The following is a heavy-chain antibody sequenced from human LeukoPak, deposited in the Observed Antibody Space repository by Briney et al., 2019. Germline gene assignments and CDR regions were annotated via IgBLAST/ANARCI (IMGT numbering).Heavy chain of an antibody. CDR3: AREGGSHRDFDY. Sequence: PSETLSLTCTVSGGSISSYYWSWIRQPPGKGLEWIGYISYSATTNYNPSLESRVTMSVDTSKSQFSLKLNSATAADTAVYYCAREGGSHRDFDYWGQGTLVTVSS. V-gene: IGHV4-59*01. CDR1: GGSISSYY. CDR2: ISYSATT. D-gene: IGHD1-26*01. J-gene: IGHJ4*02.